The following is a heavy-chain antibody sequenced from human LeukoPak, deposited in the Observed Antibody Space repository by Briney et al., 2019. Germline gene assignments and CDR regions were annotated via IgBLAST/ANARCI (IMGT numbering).Heavy chain of an antibody. CDR2: TYTRGST. Sequence: PSQTLSLTCTVSGGSISSGSYYWSWIRQPSGKGLEWIGRTYTRGSTNYNPSLKSRVTISVDTSKNQFSLKLSSVTAAETAVYYCARRYCSSTSCYKGNAFDTWGQGTMVTVSS. J-gene: IGHJ3*02. D-gene: IGHD2-2*02. CDR1: GGSISSGSYY. CDR3: ARRYCSSTSCYKGNAFDT. V-gene: IGHV4-61*02.